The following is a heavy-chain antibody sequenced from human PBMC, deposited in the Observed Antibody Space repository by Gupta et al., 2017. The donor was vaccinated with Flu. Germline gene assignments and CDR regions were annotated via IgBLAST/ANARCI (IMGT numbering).Heavy chain of an antibody. V-gene: IGHV4-61*02. J-gene: IGHJ4*02. CDR2: VSTGGST. D-gene: IGHD3-22*01. CDR3: ARGLAPNSSGYYFDY. CDR1: GGSISSGTSY. Sequence: QVQLQESGPGLVKPSQTLSLTCTVSGGSISSGTSYWNWIRQPAGKGLEWIGRVSTGGSTNYNPSLKSRATISVDTSKNQFSLTLTSVTAADTAVYYCARGLAPNSSGYYFDYWGQGTLITVSS.